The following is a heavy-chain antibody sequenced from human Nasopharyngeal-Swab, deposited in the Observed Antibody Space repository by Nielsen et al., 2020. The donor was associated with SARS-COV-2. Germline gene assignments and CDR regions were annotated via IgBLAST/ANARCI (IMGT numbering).Heavy chain of an antibody. V-gene: IGHV1-2*06. D-gene: IGHD2-15*01. CDR3: ARDQRGPLGSDY. Sequence: WVPQAPGQGLEWMGRINPNSGGTNYAQKFQGRVTMTRDTSISTAYMELSRLRSDDTAVYYCARDQRGPLGSDYWGQGTLVTVSS. CDR2: INPNSGGT. J-gene: IGHJ4*02.